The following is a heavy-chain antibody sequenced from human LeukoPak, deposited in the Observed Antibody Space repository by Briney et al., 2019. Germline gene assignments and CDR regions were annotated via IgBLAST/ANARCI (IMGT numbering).Heavy chain of an antibody. CDR2: IIPLFGNA. D-gene: IGHD3-16*01. CDR1: GGSFRNYA. CDR3: ARGAGGLYWGALEF. Sequence: GASVKVSCKASGGSFRNYAISWVRQAPGQGLEWMGGIIPLFGNADYAKKFQDGVTFTTDASMTTVYMELKSLRSEDTAIYYCARGAGGLYWGALEFWGQGTPVTVSS. V-gene: IGHV1-69*05. J-gene: IGHJ4*02.